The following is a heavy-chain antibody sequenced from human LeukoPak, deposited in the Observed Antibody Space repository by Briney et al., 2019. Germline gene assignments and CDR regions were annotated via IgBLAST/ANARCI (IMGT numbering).Heavy chain of an antibody. D-gene: IGHD5-12*01. CDR2: IYTSGST. CDR3: ARASRYSGYDWGGMDAFDI. V-gene: IGHV4-4*07. Sequence: PSETLSLTCTVSGGSLSSYYWSWIRQPAGKGLEWIGRIYTSGSTNYNPSLKSRVTMSVDTSKNQFSLKLSSVTAADTAVYYCARASRYSGYDWGGMDAFDIWGQGTMVTVSS. J-gene: IGHJ3*02. CDR1: GGSLSSYY.